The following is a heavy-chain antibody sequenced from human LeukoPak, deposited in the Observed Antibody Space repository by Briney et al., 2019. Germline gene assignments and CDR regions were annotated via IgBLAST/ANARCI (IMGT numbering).Heavy chain of an antibody. CDR2: ISGSGGST. V-gene: IGHV3-23*01. CDR1: GGSISSSSYY. CDR3: AKTSPGYTYGLLDY. J-gene: IGHJ4*02. D-gene: IGHD5-18*01. Sequence: ETLSLTCTVSGGSISSSSYYWGWIRQPPGKGLERVSGISGSGGSTNYADSVKGRFTISRDNSKNTLYLQMNSLRAEDTAVYYCAKTSPGYTYGLLDYWGQGTLATVSS.